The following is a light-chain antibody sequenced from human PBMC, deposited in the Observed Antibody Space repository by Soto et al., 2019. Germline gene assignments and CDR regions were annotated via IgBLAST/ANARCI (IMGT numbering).Light chain of an antibody. CDR3: QQYRNSPPSYT. J-gene: IGKJ2*01. Sequence: ENVLTQSPGTLSLSPGERATLSCRASQSVSSSYLAWYQQKPGQAPRLLIYGASSRATGIPDRFSGSGSGTDFTLTISRLEPEDFAVYYCQQYRNSPPSYTFGQVTKLEIK. CDR1: QSVSSSY. V-gene: IGKV3-20*01. CDR2: GAS.